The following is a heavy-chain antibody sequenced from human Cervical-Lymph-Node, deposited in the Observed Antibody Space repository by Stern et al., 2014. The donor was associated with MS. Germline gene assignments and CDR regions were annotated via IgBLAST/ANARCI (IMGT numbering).Heavy chain of an antibody. Sequence: VQLVESGAEVKKPGASVKVSCKASGYTFTNYYIHWVRQAPGQGLEWMGIINPSTGTTSYAQTFQARVTMTRDTSTSAVYMDLSSLRSEDTAVYYCASSSDMATTWRGTYYGMDVWGQGTTVTVSS. CDR1: GYTFTNYY. CDR2: INPSTGTT. CDR3: ASSSDMATTWRGTYYGMDV. J-gene: IGHJ6*01. D-gene: IGHD5-24*01. V-gene: IGHV1-46*03.